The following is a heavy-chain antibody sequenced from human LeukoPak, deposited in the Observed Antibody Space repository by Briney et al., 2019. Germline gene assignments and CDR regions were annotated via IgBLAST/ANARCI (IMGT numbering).Heavy chain of an antibody. V-gene: IGHV4-34*01. CDR3: ATRPGDY. J-gene: IGHJ4*02. CDR1: GGSFSGYY. D-gene: IGHD3-10*01. Sequence: PSEPLCLTCAVYGGSFSGYYWSWIRQPPGKGLEWIGEINHSGSTNYNPSLKSRVTISVDTSKNQFSLKLSSVTAADTAVYYCATRPGDYWGQGTLVTVSS. CDR2: INHSGST.